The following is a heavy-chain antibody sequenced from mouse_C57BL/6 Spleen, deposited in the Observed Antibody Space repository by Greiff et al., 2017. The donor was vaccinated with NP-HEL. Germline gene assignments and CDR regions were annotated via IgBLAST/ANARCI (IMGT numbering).Heavy chain of an antibody. CDR1: GYTFTDYN. Sequence: VQLQQSGPELVKPGASVKMSCKASGYTFTDYNMHWVKQSHGKSLEWIGYINPNNGGTSYNQKFKGKATLTVNKSSSTAYMELRSLTSEDSAVYYCARGGLRLVWFAYWGQGTLVTVSA. D-gene: IGHD2-4*01. CDR3: ARGGLRLVWFAY. J-gene: IGHJ3*01. CDR2: INPNNGGT. V-gene: IGHV1-22*01.